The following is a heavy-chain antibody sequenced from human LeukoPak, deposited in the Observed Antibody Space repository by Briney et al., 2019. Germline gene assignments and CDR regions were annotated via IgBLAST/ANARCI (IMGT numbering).Heavy chain of an antibody. Sequence: GESLKISCKSSGYSFTTYWIGWVRQMPGKGLEWIGIIYPGDSDTKYSPSFQGQVTISADKSISTAYPQWSSLKASDTAIYYCTRRSYGGNSYYFGYWGQGSLVTVSS. CDR3: TRRSYGGNSYYFGY. V-gene: IGHV5-51*01. J-gene: IGHJ4*02. D-gene: IGHD4-23*01. CDR2: IYPGDSDT. CDR1: GYSFTTYW.